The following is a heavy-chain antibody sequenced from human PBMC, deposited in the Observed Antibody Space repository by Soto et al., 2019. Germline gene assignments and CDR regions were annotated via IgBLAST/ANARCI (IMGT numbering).Heavy chain of an antibody. D-gene: IGHD3-9*01. CDR1: GGSISSSSYY. V-gene: IGHV4-39*01. CDR3: ARQGGSRYDILTGYNPAWYYSGMDV. CDR2: IYYSGST. Sequence: PSETLSLTCTVSGGSISSSSYYWGWIRQPPGKGLEWIGSIYYSGSTYYNPSLKSRVTISVDTSKNQFSLKLSSVTAADTAVYYCARQGGSRYDILTGYNPAWYYSGMDVWGEGSTLTVSS. J-gene: IGHJ6*02.